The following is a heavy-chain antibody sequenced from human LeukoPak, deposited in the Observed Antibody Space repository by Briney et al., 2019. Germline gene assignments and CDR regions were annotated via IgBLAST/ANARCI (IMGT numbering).Heavy chain of an antibody. Sequence: PGGSLRLSCAASGFTFSNYDMHWARQVTGKGLEWVSGIGSAADTNYLDSVKGRFTISRENAKNSLYLQMNSLRAGDTAVYFCARGVPGGLDYWGQGTLVTVSS. CDR2: IGSAADT. V-gene: IGHV3-13*04. J-gene: IGHJ4*02. D-gene: IGHD3-10*01. CDR1: GFTFSNYD. CDR3: ARGVPGGLDY.